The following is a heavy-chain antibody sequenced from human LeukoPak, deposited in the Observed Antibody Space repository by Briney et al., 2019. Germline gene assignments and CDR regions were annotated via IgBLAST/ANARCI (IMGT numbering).Heavy chain of an antibody. J-gene: IGHJ4*02. D-gene: IGHD3-22*01. Sequence: SQTLSLTFAISGDSVSINSAAWNWIRQSPSRGLEWLGRTYYRSKLYNDYAVSVKSRITINPDTSKNQFSLQLNSVTPEDTAVYYCARNNYDSSGYFHWGQGTLVTVPS. CDR3: ARNNYDSSGYFH. V-gene: IGHV6-1*01. CDR2: TYYRSKLYN. CDR1: GDSVSINSAA.